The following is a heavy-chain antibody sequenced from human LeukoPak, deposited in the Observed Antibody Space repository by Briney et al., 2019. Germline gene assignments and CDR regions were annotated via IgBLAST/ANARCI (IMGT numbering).Heavy chain of an antibody. CDR3: ARGVRGGGSADFDY. D-gene: IGHD2-15*01. J-gene: IGHJ4*02. CDR2: IHYSGST. Sequence: PSETLSLTCTVSGGSISSSSYYWGWIRQPPGKGLEWIGSIHYSGSTYYNPSLKSRVTISVDTSKNQFSLKLSSVTAADTAVYYCARGVRGGGSADFDYWGQGTLVTVSS. CDR1: GGSISSSSYY. V-gene: IGHV4-39*01.